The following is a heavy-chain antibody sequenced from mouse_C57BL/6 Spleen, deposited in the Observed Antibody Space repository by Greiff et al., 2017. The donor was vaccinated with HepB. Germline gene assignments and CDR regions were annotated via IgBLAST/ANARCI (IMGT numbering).Heavy chain of an antibody. CDR1: GFTFSDYG. J-gene: IGHJ4*01. CDR3: ATTVVFYYAMDY. V-gene: IGHV5-17*01. CDR2: ISSGSSTI. Sequence: EVHLVESGGGLVKPGGSLKLSCAASGFTFSDYGMHWVRQAPEKGLEWVAYISSGSSTIYYADTVKGRFTISRDNAKNTLFLQMTSLRSEDTAMYYCATTVVFYYAMDYWGQGTSVTVSS. D-gene: IGHD1-1*01.